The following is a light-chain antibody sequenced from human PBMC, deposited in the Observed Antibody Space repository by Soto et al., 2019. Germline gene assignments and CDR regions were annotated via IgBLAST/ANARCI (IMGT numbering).Light chain of an antibody. J-gene: IGKJ5*01. V-gene: IGKV4-1*01. Sequence: DIVMTQSPDSLAMSLGERATINCKSSQSVLYSSNNKNYLAWYQQKPGQPPKLLIYWASTRESGAPDRFSGSGSGTDFTLTISSLQAEDVAVYYCQQYYSTPPITFGQGTRLEIK. CDR2: WAS. CDR1: QSVLYSSNNKNY. CDR3: QQYYSTPPIT.